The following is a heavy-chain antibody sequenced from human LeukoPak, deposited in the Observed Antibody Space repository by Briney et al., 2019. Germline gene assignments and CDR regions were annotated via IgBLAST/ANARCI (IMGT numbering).Heavy chain of an antibody. CDR1: GFTVSSNY. CDR2: IYSGGST. J-gene: IGHJ4*02. V-gene: IGHV3-53*01. Sequence: GGSLRLSCAASGFTVSSNYMSWVRQAPGKGLEWVSVIYSGGSTYYADSVKGRFTISRDNSKNTLYLQMNSLRAEDMAVYYCARFGLSTALDYWGQGTLVTVSS. D-gene: IGHD3-16*01. CDR3: ARFGLSTALDY.